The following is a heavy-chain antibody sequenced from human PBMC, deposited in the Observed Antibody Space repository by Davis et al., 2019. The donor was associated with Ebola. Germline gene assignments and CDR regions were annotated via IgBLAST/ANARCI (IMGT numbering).Heavy chain of an antibody. CDR3: TTERMLWFRELLS. Sequence: GGSLRLSCAASGFTFSNAWMSWVRQAPGKGLEWVGRIKSKTDGGTTDYAAPVKGRFTISRDDSKNTLYLQMNSLKTEDTAVYYCTTERMLWFRELLSWGQGTLVTVSS. CDR1: GFTFSNAW. V-gene: IGHV3-15*01. D-gene: IGHD3-10*01. J-gene: IGHJ4*02. CDR2: IKSKTDGGTT.